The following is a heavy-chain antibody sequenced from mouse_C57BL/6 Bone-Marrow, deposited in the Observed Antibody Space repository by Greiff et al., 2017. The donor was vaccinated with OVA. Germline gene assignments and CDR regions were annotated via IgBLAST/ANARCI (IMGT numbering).Heavy chain of an antibody. J-gene: IGHJ3*01. CDR3: ARDDYDLCAY. Sequence: EVHLVESGPVLVKPGASVKMSCKASGYTFTDYYMNWVKQSHGKSLEWIGVINPYNGGTSYNQKFKGKATLTVDKSSSTAYMELNSLTSEDSAVYYCARDDYDLCAYWGQGTLVTVSA. V-gene: IGHV1-19*01. D-gene: IGHD2-4*01. CDR1: GYTFTDYY. CDR2: INPYNGGT.